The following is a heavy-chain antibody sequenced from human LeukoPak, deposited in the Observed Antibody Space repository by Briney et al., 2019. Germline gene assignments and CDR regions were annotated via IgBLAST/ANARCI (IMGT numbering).Heavy chain of an antibody. CDR3: ARDLAYSRLDY. D-gene: IGHD5-18*01. Sequence: GGSLRLSCAASGNYWMHWVRQAPGKGLVWVSHINSDGSWTSYADSVKGRFTISRDNAENSLYLQMNSLRVEDTAFYYCARDLAYSRLDYWGQGMLVTVFS. CDR1: GNYW. CDR2: INSDGSWT. V-gene: IGHV3-74*01. J-gene: IGHJ4*02.